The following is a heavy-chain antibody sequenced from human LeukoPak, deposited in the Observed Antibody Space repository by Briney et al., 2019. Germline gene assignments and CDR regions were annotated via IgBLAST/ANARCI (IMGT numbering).Heavy chain of an antibody. J-gene: IGHJ4*02. V-gene: IGHV4-39*07. CDR2: IYYSGST. CDR3: VRDAGYCSGDNCPDY. D-gene: IGHD2-15*01. CDR1: GGSISSNTYY. Sequence: PSETLSLTCTVSGGSISSNTYYWGWIRQPPGKGLEWIGSIYYSGSTYYNPSLKSRVTISVDTSENQFSLKLSSVTAADTAMYYCVRDAGYCSGDNCPDYWGQGTLVTVSS.